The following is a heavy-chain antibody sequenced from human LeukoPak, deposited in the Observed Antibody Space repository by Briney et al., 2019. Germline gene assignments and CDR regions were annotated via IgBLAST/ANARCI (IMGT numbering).Heavy chain of an antibody. V-gene: IGHV1-18*01. D-gene: IGHD5-18*01. Sequence: ASVKVSCKISGYNFNRYTITWVRQAPGQGLEWMGWVSTSNGATNYAEKFQGRVTMTTEAVTKTAYMELRRLTSGDTAMYFCARVSDTSMVTPGFDSWGQGTLVTVS. J-gene: IGHJ4*02. CDR3: ARVSDTSMVTPGFDS. CDR2: VSTSNGAT. CDR1: GYNFNRYT.